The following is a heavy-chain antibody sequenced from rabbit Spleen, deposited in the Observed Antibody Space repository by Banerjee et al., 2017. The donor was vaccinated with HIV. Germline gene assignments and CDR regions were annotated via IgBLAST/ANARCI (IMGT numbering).Heavy chain of an antibody. V-gene: IGHV1S45*01. D-gene: IGHD8-1*01. CDR2: IYTSSGTT. Sequence: QEELVESGGGLVQPEGSLTLTCKASGFDLSSYYYICWVRQAPGKGLEWIACIYTSSGTTYYASWAKGRFTISKTSSTTVTLQMTSLTAADTATYFCAREAAAYAGGTYTTGGDLWGQGTLVTVS. CDR1: GFDLSSYYY. J-gene: IGHJ3*01. CDR3: AREAAAYAGGTYTTGGDL.